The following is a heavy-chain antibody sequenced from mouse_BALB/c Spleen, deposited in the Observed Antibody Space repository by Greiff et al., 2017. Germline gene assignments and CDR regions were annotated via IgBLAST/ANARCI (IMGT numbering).Heavy chain of an antibody. CDR2: ISYSGST. D-gene: IGHD1-1*02. CDR3: ARGWFFDY. CDR1: GYSITSDYA. Sequence: EVKLEESGPGLVKPSQSLSLTCTVTGYSITSDYAWNWIRQFPGNKLEWMGYISYSGSTSYNPSLKSRISITRDTSKNQFFLQLNSVTTEDTATYYCARGWFFDYWGQGTTLTVSS. J-gene: IGHJ2*01. V-gene: IGHV3-2*02.